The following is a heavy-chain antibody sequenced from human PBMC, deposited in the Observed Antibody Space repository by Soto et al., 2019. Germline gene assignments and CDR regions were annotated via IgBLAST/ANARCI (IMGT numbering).Heavy chain of an antibody. CDR2: INAGNGNT. J-gene: IGHJ4*02. CDR1: GYTFTSYA. D-gene: IGHD2-21*02. CDR3: ARSIGVVTALDY. V-gene: IGHV1-3*05. Sequence: QVQLVQSGAEEKKPGASVKVSCKASGYTFTSYAMHWVRQAPGQRLEWMGWINAGNGNTKYSQKFQGRVTITRDTAASTAYRELSSLRSEDTAGYYCARSIGVVTALDYWGQGTLVTVSS.